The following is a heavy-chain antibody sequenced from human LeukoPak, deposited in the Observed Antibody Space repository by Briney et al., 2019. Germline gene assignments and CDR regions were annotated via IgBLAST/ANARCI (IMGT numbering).Heavy chain of an antibody. D-gene: IGHD4-17*01. J-gene: IGHJ6*03. CDR1: GGAISSYY. Sequence: SETLSLTCTVSGGAISSYYWSWIRQPPGKGLDWIGYIYYSGNTKYNPSLKSRVTISVDTSKNQFSLKLGSVTAADTAVYYCARVVDYGDYGSPGYYYYMDVWGKGTTVTVSS. V-gene: IGHV4-59*01. CDR2: IYYSGNT. CDR3: ARVVDYGDYGSPGYYYYMDV.